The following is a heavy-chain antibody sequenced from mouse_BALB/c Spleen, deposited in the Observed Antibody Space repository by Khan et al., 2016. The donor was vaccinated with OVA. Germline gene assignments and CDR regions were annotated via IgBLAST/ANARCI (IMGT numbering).Heavy chain of an antibody. Sequence: QVQLKQSGAELARPGASVKLSCKASGYTFTDYYINWVKQRTGQGLEWIGEISPGSGDTYYNEKFKGKATLTADKSSSTAYMQLSSLTSDASAVYFCARRNYCGYSFAYCGQGPLVTVSA. CDR1: GYTFTDYY. D-gene: IGHD1-2*01. CDR2: ISPGSGDT. CDR3: ARRNYCGYSFAY. J-gene: IGHJ3*01. V-gene: IGHV1-77*01.